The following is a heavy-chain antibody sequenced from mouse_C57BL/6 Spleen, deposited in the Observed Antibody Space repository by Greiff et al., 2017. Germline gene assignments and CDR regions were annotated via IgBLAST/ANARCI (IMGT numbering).Heavy chain of an antibody. J-gene: IGHJ3*01. CDR3: ARKDYYDYALAY. CDR1: AYTFTSYW. V-gene: IGHV1-64*01. CDR2: IHPNSGST. D-gene: IGHD2-4*01. Sequence: QVQLQQSGAELVKPGASVKLSCKASAYTFTSYWMHWVKQRPGQGLEWIGMIHPNSGSTNYNEKFKSKATLTVDKSSSTAYMQLSSLTSEDSAVYYCARKDYYDYALAYWGQGTLVTVSA.